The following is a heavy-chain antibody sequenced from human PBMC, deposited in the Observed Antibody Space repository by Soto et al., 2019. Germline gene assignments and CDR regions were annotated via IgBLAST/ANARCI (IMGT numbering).Heavy chain of an antibody. J-gene: IGHJ6*02. CDR2: ISKSSTTI. CDR1: EFTLSTYS. V-gene: IGHV3-48*02. Sequence: GGSLRLSCIASEFTLSTYSMTWVRQAPGKGLEWLSYISKSSTTINYADSVKGRFTISRDNAKNSVYLEMSSLRDEDSAVYYCARDPPNFYYYGMDVWGQGATVTVSS. CDR3: ARDPPNFYYYGMDV.